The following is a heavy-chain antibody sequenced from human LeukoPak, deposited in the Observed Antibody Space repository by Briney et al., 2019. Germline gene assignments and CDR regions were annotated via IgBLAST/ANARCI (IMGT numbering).Heavy chain of an antibody. CDR2: ISYDGSNK. Sequence: QPERSLRLSCAASGFTFSSYPMHWVRQAPGKGLEWVAVISYDGSNKYYADSVKGRFTISRDNSKNTLYLQMNSLRAEDTAVYYCARDGTGSGKVWGQGTLVTVSS. D-gene: IGHD3-10*01. CDR3: ARDGTGSGKV. V-gene: IGHV3-30-3*01. J-gene: IGHJ4*02. CDR1: GFTFSSYP.